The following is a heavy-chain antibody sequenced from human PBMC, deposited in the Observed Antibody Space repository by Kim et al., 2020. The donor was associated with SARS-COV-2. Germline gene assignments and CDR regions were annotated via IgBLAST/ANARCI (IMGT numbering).Heavy chain of an antibody. D-gene: IGHD5-18*01. V-gene: IGHV3-30*01. CDR3: ARLNLRGYSYGYRDYGMDV. J-gene: IGHJ6*02. Sequence: RSTISRDNAKNTLYLQMNSLRAEDTAVYYCARLNLRGYSYGYRDYGMDVWGQGTTVTVSS.